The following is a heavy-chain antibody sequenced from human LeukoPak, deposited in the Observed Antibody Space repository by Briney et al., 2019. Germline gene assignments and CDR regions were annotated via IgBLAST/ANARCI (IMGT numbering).Heavy chain of an antibody. V-gene: IGHV4-61*02. Sequence: SETLSLTCTVSGGSISSGSYYWSWIRQPAGKGLEWIGRIYTSGSTNYNPSLKSRVTISVDTSKNQFSLKLSSVTAADTAVYYCASSYASSGFDAFDIWGQGTMVTVSS. CDR3: ASSYASSGFDAFDI. D-gene: IGHD3-22*01. CDR2: IYTSGST. J-gene: IGHJ3*02. CDR1: GGSISSGSYY.